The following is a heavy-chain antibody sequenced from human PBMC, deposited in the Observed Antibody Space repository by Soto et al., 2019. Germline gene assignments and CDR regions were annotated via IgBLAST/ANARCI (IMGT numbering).Heavy chain of an antibody. D-gene: IGHD3-22*01. CDR2: ISAYNGNT. Sequence: QVQLVQSGAEVKKPGASVKVSCKASGDIFTSYGISWVRQAPGQGLEWMGWISAYNGNTNYAQKFQGRVTMNTDTSTSTAYMELRCLRSDDTAVYYCARDQEGITMIVGGTWGQGTLVTVSS. CDR3: ARDQEGITMIVGGT. CDR1: GDIFTSYG. V-gene: IGHV1-18*01. J-gene: IGHJ5*02.